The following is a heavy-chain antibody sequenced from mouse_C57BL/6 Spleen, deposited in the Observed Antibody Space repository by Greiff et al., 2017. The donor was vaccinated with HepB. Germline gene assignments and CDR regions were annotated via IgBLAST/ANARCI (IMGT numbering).Heavy chain of an antibody. CDR3: TTHYGNYVWYFDV. D-gene: IGHD2-1*01. Sequence: VQLQQSGPELVKPGASVKISCKASGYSFTGYYMHWVKQSHGNILDWIGYIYPYNGVSSYNQKFKGKATLTVDKSSSTAYMELRSLTSEDSAVYYCTTHYGNYVWYFDVWGTGTTVTVSS. CDR2: IYPYNGVS. J-gene: IGHJ1*03. CDR1: GYSFTGYY. V-gene: IGHV1-31*01.